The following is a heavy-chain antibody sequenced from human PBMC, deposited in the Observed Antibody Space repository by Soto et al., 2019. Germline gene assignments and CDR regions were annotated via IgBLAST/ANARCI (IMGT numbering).Heavy chain of an antibody. CDR1: GSTFSSYG. V-gene: IGHV3-30*18. CDR2: ISYDGSNK. CDR3: AKGGIANYYYYGMDV. Sequence: QVQLVESGGGVVQPGRSLRLSCAASGSTFSSYGMHWVRQAPGKGLEWVAVISYDGSNKYYADSVKGRFTISRDNSKNTLYLQMNSLRAEDTAVYYCAKGGIANYYYYGMDVWGQGTTVTVSS. D-gene: IGHD6-13*01. J-gene: IGHJ6*02.